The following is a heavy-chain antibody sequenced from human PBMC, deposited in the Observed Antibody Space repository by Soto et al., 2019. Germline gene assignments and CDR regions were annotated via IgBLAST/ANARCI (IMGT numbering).Heavy chain of an antibody. Sequence: PGGSLRLSCAASGFTFSSYAMSWVRQAPGKGLEWIGEINHSGSTNYNPSLKSRVTISVDTSKNQFSLKLSSVTAADTAVYYCARGMVYASYYYYYMDVWGKGTTVTVSS. D-gene: IGHD2-8*01. CDR2: INHSGST. CDR3: ARGMVYASYYYYYMDV. J-gene: IGHJ6*03. V-gene: IGHV4-34*01. CDR1: GFTFSSYA.